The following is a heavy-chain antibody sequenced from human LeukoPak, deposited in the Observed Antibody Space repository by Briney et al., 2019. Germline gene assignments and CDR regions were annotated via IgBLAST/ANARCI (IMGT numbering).Heavy chain of an antibody. V-gene: IGHV1-69*06. CDR3: ASHAAQRVAFDI. J-gene: IGHJ3*02. Sequence: SVKVSCKASGGTFSSYAISWVRQAPGQGLEWMGGIIPIFGTANYAQKFQGRVTITADKSTSTAYMELSSLRSEDTAVYYCASHAAQRVAFDILGQGTMVTVSS. CDR2: IIPIFGTA. CDR1: GGTFSSYA. D-gene: IGHD6-6*01.